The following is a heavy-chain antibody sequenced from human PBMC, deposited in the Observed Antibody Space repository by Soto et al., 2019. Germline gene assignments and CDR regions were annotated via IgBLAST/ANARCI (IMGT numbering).Heavy chain of an antibody. CDR1: GYSFTSYW. CDR3: ARHGDAIAGTTEASYFDP. CDR2: IDPSDSYT. Sequence: GESLKISCKGSGYSFTSYWISWVRQMPGKGLEWMGRIDPSDSYTNYSPSFQGHVTISADKSISTAYLQWSSLKASDTAMYYCARHGDAIAGTTEASYFDPWGQGTLVTVSS. V-gene: IGHV5-10-1*01. D-gene: IGHD1-20*01. J-gene: IGHJ5*02.